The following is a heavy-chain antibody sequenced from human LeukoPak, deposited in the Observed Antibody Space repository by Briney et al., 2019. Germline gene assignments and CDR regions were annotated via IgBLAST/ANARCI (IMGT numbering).Heavy chain of an antibody. V-gene: IGHV3-23*01. CDR2: ILASGSTT. Sequence: GGSLRLSCAAPGFTFGTYAMNWVRQAPGKGLEWVSGILASGSTTSYADSVKGRFTISRDNSKNPLYLQMNSLRAEDTAIYYCAKDRVPDGRWNFDFWGQGTLVTVSS. J-gene: IGHJ4*02. D-gene: IGHD1-1*01. CDR3: AKDRVPDGRWNFDF. CDR1: GFTFGTYA.